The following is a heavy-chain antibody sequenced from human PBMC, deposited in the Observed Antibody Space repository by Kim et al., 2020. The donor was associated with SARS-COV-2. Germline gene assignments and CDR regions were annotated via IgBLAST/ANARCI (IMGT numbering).Heavy chain of an antibody. Sequence: ASVKVSCKASGYTFTSYGISWVRQAPGQGLEWMGWISAYNGNTNYAQKLQGRVTMTTDTSTSTAYMELRSLRSDDTAVYYCARRGDYYYDRKAVFDYWGQGTLVTVSS. J-gene: IGHJ4*02. V-gene: IGHV1-18*01. CDR3: ARRGDYYYDRKAVFDY. CDR2: ISAYNGNT. CDR1: GYTFTSYG. D-gene: IGHD3-22*01.